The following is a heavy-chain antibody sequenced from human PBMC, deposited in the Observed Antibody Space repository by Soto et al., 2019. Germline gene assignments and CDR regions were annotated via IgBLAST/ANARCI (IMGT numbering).Heavy chain of an antibody. CDR3: ARAKGYYDSSGYLRWYYFDY. V-gene: IGHV1-2*02. CDR2: INPNSGGT. J-gene: IGHJ4*02. D-gene: IGHD3-22*01. CDR1: GYTFTDYY. Sequence: GASVKVSCKASGYTFTDYYMQWVRQAPGQGLEWMGWINPNSGGTNYAQNFQGRVTMTRDTTISTAYMELSRLKSDDTAVYYCARAKGYYDSSGYLRWYYFDYWGQGTLVTVS.